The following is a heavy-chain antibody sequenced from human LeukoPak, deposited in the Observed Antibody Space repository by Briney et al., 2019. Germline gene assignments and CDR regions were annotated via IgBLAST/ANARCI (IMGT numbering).Heavy chain of an antibody. V-gene: IGHV3-23*01. CDR1: GCTFSRYA. CDR2: ISGSGATT. Sequence: GSLRLSCAASGCTFSRYAMSWVRQAPGKGLEWVSAISGSGATTYYADSVKGRFTISRDKSNNTLYLQMNSLRAEDTAVYYCAKDYAYYYGSGIGGFDYWGQGTLVTVSS. J-gene: IGHJ4*02. D-gene: IGHD3-10*01. CDR3: AKDYAYYYGSGIGGFDY.